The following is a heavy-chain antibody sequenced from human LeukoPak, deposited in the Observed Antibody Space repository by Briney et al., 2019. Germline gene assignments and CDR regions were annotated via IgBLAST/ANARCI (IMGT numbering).Heavy chain of an antibody. Sequence: GGSLRLSCAASGFTSSNYGMHWVRQAPGKGLEWVAFISYDGSYKYYADSVKGRFTISRDNSKNTLYLQMNSLRAEDTAVYYCAKDPRRYSRTGGYFDYWGQGTLVTVSS. CDR1: GFTSSNYG. J-gene: IGHJ4*02. V-gene: IGHV3-30*18. D-gene: IGHD6-13*01. CDR3: AKDPRRYSRTGGYFDY. CDR2: ISYDGSYK.